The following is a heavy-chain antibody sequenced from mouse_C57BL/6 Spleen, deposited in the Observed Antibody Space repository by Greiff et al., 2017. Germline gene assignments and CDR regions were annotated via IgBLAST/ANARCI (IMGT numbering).Heavy chain of an antibody. V-gene: IGHV5-4*01. Sequence: EVMLVESGGGLVKPGGSLKLSCAASGFTFSSYAMSWVRQTPEKRLEWVATISDGGSYTYYPDNVKGRFTISRDNAKNNLYLQMSHLKSEDTAMYYCARDGGIWDEDYWGQGTTLTVSS. CDR3: ARDGGIWDEDY. J-gene: IGHJ2*01. D-gene: IGHD4-1*01. CDR1: GFTFSSYA. CDR2: ISDGGSYT.